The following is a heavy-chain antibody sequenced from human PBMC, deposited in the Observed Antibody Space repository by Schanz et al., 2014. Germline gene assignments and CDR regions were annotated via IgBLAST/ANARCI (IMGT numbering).Heavy chain of an antibody. D-gene: IGHD5-18*01. J-gene: IGHJ6*02. CDR1: GGTFSSFG. CDR2: IIPVLAIA. Sequence: QVQLVQSGAEVKKPGPSVKVSCKASGGTFSSFGINWVRQAPGQGLEWMGRIIPVLAIADYAQKFQGRVTITADKSTSTASMELSSLRSEDTAVYYCARGPSQGYSYGHNIGAYYYGMDVWGQGTTVTVSS. V-gene: IGHV1-69*04. CDR3: ARGPSQGYSYGHNIGAYYYGMDV.